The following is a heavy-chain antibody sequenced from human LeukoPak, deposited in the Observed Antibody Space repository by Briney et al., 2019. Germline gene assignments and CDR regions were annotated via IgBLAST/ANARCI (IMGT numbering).Heavy chain of an antibody. V-gene: IGHV3-30*02. CDR1: GFTFSSYG. CDR2: IRYDGSNK. J-gene: IGHJ4*02. D-gene: IGHD3-9*01. Sequence: GGSLRLSCAASGFTFSSYGMHWVRQAPGKGLEWVAFIRYDGSNKYYADSVKGRFTISRDNSKNTLYLQMNSLRAEDTAVYYCARDGGLVTGYSDYWGQGTLVTVSS. CDR3: ARDGGLVTGYSDY.